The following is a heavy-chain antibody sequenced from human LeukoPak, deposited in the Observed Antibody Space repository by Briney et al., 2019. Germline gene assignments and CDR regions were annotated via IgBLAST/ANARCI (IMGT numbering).Heavy chain of an antibody. CDR3: ARETTTFRSPDYYYYMDV. D-gene: IGHD1-1*01. V-gene: IGHV1-18*01. CDR1: GYTFTNYG. CDR2: ISAYNGNT. J-gene: IGHJ6*03. Sequence: GASVKVSCKASGYTFTNYGISWVRQAPGQGLEWMGWISAYNGNTNYAQKFQGRVTMTTDTSTSTAYMELRSLRSDDTAMYYCARETTTFRSPDYYYYMDVWGKGTTVTVSS.